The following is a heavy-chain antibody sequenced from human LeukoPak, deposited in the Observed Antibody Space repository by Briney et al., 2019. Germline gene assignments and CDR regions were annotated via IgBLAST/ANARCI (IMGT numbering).Heavy chain of an antibody. D-gene: IGHD2-21*02. CDR2: ISGSGGST. Sequence: GGSLRLSCAASGFTFSSYAMSWVRQAPGKGLEWVSAISGSGGSTYYTDSVKGRVTISRDNSKNTLYLQMNSLRAEDTAVYYCAHGTGDSLSQPTRYWGQGTLVTVSS. V-gene: IGHV3-23*01. CDR3: AHGTGDSLSQPTRY. J-gene: IGHJ4*02. CDR1: GFTFSSYA.